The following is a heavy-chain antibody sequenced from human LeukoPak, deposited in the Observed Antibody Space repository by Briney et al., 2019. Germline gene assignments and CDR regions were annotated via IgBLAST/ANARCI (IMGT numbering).Heavy chain of an antibody. CDR3: ANLGPYYYGSGD. J-gene: IGHJ4*02. Sequence: GGSLRLSCAASGFTFSSYGMHWVRQAPGKGLEWEAFIRYDGSNKYYADSVKGRFTISRDNSKNTLYLQMNSLRAEDTAVYYCANLGPYYYGSGDWGQGTLVTVSS. D-gene: IGHD3-10*01. CDR2: IRYDGSNK. V-gene: IGHV3-30*02. CDR1: GFTFSSYG.